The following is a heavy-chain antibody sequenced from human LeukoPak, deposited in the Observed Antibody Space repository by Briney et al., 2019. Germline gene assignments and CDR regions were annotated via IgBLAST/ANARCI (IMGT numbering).Heavy chain of an antibody. D-gene: IGHD3-16*01. Sequence: GGSLRLSCAASGFTFSSYAMHWARQAPGKGLEWVAVIPYDGSSKYYADSVKGRFTISRDNSINALYLQMNSLRLDDTAVYYCVGEIGPRSFDYWGQGTLVTVSS. CDR2: IPYDGSSK. J-gene: IGHJ4*02. CDR1: GFTFSSYA. CDR3: VGEIGPRSFDY. V-gene: IGHV3-30-3*01.